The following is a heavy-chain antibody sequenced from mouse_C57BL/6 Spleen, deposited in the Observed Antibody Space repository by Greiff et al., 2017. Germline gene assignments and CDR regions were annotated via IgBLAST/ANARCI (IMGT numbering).Heavy chain of an antibody. J-gene: IGHJ2*01. Sequence: QVQLQQPGAELVKPGASVKLSCKASGYTFTSYWMQWVKQRPGQGLEWIGEIDPSDSYTNYNQKFKGKATLTVDTSSSTAYMQLSSLTSEDSAVYDCAKSLDGSSPFDYWGQGTTLTVSS. V-gene: IGHV1-50*01. CDR2: IDPSDSYT. CDR3: AKSLDGSSPFDY. D-gene: IGHD1-1*01. CDR1: GYTFTSYW.